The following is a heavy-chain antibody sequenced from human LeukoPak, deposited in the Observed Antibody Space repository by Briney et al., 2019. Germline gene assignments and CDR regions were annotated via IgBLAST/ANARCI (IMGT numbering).Heavy chain of an antibody. CDR3: ARMLYDFWSGYYALGY. Sequence: ASVKVSCKASGYTFTSYGIIWVRQAPGQGLEWMGWISAYNGNTNYAQKLQGRVTMTTDTSTSTAHMELRSLRSDDTAVYYCARMLYDFWSGYYALGYWGQGTLVTVSS. CDR1: GYTFTSYG. J-gene: IGHJ4*02. D-gene: IGHD3-3*01. V-gene: IGHV1-18*01. CDR2: ISAYNGNT.